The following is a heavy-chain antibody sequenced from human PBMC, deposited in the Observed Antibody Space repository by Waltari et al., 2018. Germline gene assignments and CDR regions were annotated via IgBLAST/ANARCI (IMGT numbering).Heavy chain of an antibody. V-gene: IGHV1-69*01. D-gene: IGHD2-15*01. Sequence: QVQLVQSGAEVKKPGSSVKVSCKASGGTFSSYAISWVRQAPGQGLEWMGGITPILGTANYAQKFQGRVTITADESTSTAYMELSSLRSEDTAVYYCARARVVSRALQGRDAFDIWGQGTMVTVSS. CDR2: ITPILGTA. J-gene: IGHJ3*02. CDR3: ARARVVSRALQGRDAFDI. CDR1: GGTFSSYA.